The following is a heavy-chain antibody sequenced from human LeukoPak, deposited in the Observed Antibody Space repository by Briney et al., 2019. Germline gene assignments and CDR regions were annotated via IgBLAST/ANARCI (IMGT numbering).Heavy chain of an antibody. CDR3: ARYGDPNYYFDY. J-gene: IGHJ4*02. CDR1: GGSISYYY. Sequence: PSETLSLTCTVSGGSISYYYWSWIRQPAGKGLEWIGRVYTSEDAKYNPSLESRVSMSLDTSKNQFSLRLTSVTAADTAVYYCARYGDPNYYFDYWGRGALVTVSS. V-gene: IGHV4-4*07. CDR2: VYTSEDA. D-gene: IGHD2-21*02.